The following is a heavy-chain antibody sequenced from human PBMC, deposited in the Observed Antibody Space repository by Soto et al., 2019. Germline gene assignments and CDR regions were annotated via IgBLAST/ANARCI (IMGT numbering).Heavy chain of an antibody. Sequence: ASVKVSCKASGYTFTSYDINGVRQATGQGLEWMGWMNPNSGNTGYAQKFQGRVTMTRNTSISTAYMELSSLRSEDTAVYYCARASSRANWFDPWAREPWSPSPQ. J-gene: IGHJ5*02. CDR1: GYTFTSYD. CDR3: ARASSRANWFDP. CDR2: MNPNSGNT. V-gene: IGHV1-8*01.